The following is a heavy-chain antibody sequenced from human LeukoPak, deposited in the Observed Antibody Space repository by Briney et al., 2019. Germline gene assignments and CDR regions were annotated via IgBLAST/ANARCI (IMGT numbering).Heavy chain of an antibody. D-gene: IGHD3-10*01. CDR2: ISTSSST. CDR3: ARTRGRGPGGHFDS. Sequence: GGSLRLSCAASGFSFSDHYMSWIRQAPGKGLEWVSYISTSSSTSYADPVEGRFTVSRDNAQSSLFLQMNSLRDEDTAMYYCARTRGRGPGGHFDSWGQGTLVTVSS. CDR1: GFSFSDHY. V-gene: IGHV3-11*01. J-gene: IGHJ4*02.